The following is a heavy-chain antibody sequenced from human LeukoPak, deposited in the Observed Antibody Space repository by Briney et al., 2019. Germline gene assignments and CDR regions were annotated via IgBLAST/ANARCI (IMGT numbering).Heavy chain of an antibody. J-gene: IGHJ6*02. CDR3: ARDKYYYGSGSYLLDYYYYGMDV. CDR1: GYTFTSYA. Sequence: ASVKVSCKASGYTFTSYAMHWVRQAPGQRLEWMGWTNAGNGNTKYSQKFQGRVTITRDTSASTAYMELSSLRSEDTAVYYCARDKYYYGSGSYLLDYYYYGMDVWGQGTTVTVSS. V-gene: IGHV1-3*01. CDR2: TNAGNGNT. D-gene: IGHD3-10*01.